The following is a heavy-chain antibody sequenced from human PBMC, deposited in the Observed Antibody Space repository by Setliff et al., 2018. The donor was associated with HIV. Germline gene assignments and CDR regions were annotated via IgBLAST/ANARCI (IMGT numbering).Heavy chain of an antibody. V-gene: IGHV4-4*02. CDR1: GGSISSSNW. J-gene: IGHJ5*02. CDR3: AKEGNSVDNWLDP. Sequence: PSETLSLTCAVSGGSISSSNWWSWVRQPPGKGLEWIGEIYHTGKTYYNPSLQSRIIMSLDMSQNQFSLKLSSVTAADTAVYYCAKEGNSVDNWLDPWGPGTLVTVSS. CDR2: IYHTGKT. D-gene: IGHD1-26*01.